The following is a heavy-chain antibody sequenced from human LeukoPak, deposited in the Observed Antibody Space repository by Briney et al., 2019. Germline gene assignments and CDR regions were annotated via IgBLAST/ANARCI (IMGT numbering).Heavy chain of an antibody. Sequence: GASVKVSCKTSGYTFTSNYIHWVRQAPGQGLEWMGCMNPNSGKTNYTQKFQGRVTMTRDTSINTAYMELSRLRSDDTAVYYCARETGGYYYFFDYWGQGTLVTVSS. CDR1: GYTFTSNY. J-gene: IGHJ4*02. CDR2: MNPNSGKT. CDR3: ARETGGYYYFFDY. D-gene: IGHD3-22*01. V-gene: IGHV1-2*02.